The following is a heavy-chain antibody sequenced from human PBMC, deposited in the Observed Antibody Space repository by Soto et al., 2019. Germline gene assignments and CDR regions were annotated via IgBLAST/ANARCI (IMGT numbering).Heavy chain of an antibody. CDR3: ARDIDFGMDV. D-gene: IGHD3-16*02. V-gene: IGHV4-30-4*01. CDR2: IFSTGTA. CDR1: DGSISSNNYY. J-gene: IGHJ6*02. Sequence: TLSLTCTVSDGSISSNNYYWSWIRQPPGKGLEWIGYIFSTGTAYYNPSLQSRVTISLDMSKNQFSLKLSSVTAADTAVYYCARDIDFGMDVWGQGTTVTVSS.